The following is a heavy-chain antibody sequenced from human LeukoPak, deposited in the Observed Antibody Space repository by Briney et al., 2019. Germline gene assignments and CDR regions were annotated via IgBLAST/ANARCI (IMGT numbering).Heavy chain of an antibody. J-gene: IGHJ4*02. V-gene: IGHV1-2*06. D-gene: IGHD3-22*01. Sequence: GASVKVSCKASGYTFTGYYMHWVRQAPGQGLEWMGRINPNSGGTNYAQKFQGKVTMTRDTSISTAYMELSRLRSDDTAVYYCARWPVGFGKCYYDSSGYYQGSWGQGTLVTVSS. CDR3: ARWPVGFGKCYYDSSGYYQGS. CDR2: INPNSGGT. CDR1: GYTFTGYY.